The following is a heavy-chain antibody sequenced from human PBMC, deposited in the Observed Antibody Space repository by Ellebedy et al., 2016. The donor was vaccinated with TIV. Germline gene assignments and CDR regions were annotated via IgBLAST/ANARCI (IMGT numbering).Heavy chain of an antibody. CDR3: ARGDFWSGQNDYYNYFDP. V-gene: IGHV1-3*01. J-gene: IGHJ5*02. CDR1: GYTFTSYG. Sequence: AASVKVSCKASGYTFTSYGMHWVRQAPGQRLEWMGWINAGNGNTKYSQKFQGRVTITRDTSASTAYMELSSLRSEDTAVYYCARGDFWSGQNDYYNYFDPWGQGTLVTVSS. D-gene: IGHD3-3*01. CDR2: INAGNGNT.